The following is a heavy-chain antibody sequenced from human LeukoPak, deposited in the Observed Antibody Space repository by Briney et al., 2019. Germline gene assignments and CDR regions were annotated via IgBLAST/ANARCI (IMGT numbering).Heavy chain of an antibody. CDR1: GYTFTAYY. V-gene: IGHV1-2*02. CDR2: INPNSGGT. D-gene: IGHD3-22*01. J-gene: IGHJ3*02. CDR3: ARDYYDSSGFGAFDI. Sequence: ASVKVSCKASGYTFTAYYMHWVRHAPGQGLEWMGWINPNSGGTNYAQKLQGRVTMTRDTSISTAYMELSRLRSDDTAVYYCARDYYDSSGFGAFDIWGQGTMVTVSS.